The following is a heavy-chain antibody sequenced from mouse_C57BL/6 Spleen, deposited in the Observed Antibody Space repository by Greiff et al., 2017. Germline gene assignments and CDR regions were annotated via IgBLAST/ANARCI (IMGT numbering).Heavy chain of an antibody. J-gene: IGHJ4*01. V-gene: IGHV1-18*01. D-gene: IGHD1-1*01. CDR1: GYTFTDYN. Sequence: VQLQQSGPELVKPGASVKIPCKASGYTFTDYNMDWVKQSHGKSLEWIGDINPNNGGTIYNQKFKGKATLTVDKSSSTAYMELRSLTSEDTAVYYCARVITTVEGYYYAMDYWGQGTSVTVSS. CDR3: ARVITTVEGYYYAMDY. CDR2: INPNNGGT.